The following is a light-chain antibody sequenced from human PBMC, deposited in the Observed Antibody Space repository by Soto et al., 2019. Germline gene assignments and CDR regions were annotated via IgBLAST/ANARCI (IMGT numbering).Light chain of an antibody. CDR3: QQLDSYPPP. Sequence: DIQLTQSPSFLSASVGDRVTITCRASQGISSYLAWYQQKPGKAPKLLIYAASTLQSGVPSMFSGSGSGTEFTLTVSSLQPEDFATYYCQQLDSYPPPFGQGTKLEIK. CDR1: QGISSY. J-gene: IGKJ2*01. V-gene: IGKV1-9*01. CDR2: AAS.